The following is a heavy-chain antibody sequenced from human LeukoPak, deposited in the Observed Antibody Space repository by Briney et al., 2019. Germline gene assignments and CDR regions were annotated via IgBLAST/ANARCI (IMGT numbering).Heavy chain of an antibody. D-gene: IGHD3-10*01. CDR1: GGSISSYY. Sequence: SETLSLTCNVSGGSISSYYWSWIRQPPGKGLEWIGYIYYTGSTDYNPSLKSRVTMSVDTSKNQFSLKLSSVTAADTAVYSCARGSVRGEFDPWGQGTLVTVSS. V-gene: IGHV4-59*01. CDR3: ARGSVRGEFDP. CDR2: IYYTGST. J-gene: IGHJ5*02.